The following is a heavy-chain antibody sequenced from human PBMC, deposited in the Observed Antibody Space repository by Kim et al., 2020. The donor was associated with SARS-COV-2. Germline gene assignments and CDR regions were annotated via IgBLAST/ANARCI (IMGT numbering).Heavy chain of an antibody. J-gene: IGHJ4*02. Sequence: ASVKVSCKASGYTFTSYDINWVRQATGQGLEWMGWMNPNSGNTGYAQKFQGRVTMTRNTSISTAYMELSSLRSEDTAVYYCARGALSLYYDSSGYPLIFGYWGQGTLVTVSS. D-gene: IGHD3-22*01. V-gene: IGHV1-8*01. CDR3: ARGALSLYYDSSGYPLIFGY. CDR1: GYTFTSYD. CDR2: MNPNSGNT.